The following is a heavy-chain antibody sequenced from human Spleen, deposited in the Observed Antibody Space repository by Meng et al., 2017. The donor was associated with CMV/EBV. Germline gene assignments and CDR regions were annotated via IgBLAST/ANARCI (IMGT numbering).Heavy chain of an antibody. Sequence: SVKVSCKASGGTFSSHIIYWVRQAPGQGLEWLGRIIPLTDIPNYAQNFQGRVTITADKSTSTAYMELDSLRSEDTVVYYCATMACTTASCYTWLYHFDFWGQGTLVTVSS. D-gene: IGHD2-2*02. CDR1: GGTFSSHI. CDR3: ATMACTTASCYTWLYHFDF. J-gene: IGHJ4*02. CDR2: IIPLTDIP. V-gene: IGHV1-69*02.